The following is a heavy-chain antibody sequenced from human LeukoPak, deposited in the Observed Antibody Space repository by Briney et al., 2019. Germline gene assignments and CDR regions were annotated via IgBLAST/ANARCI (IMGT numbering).Heavy chain of an antibody. J-gene: IGHJ4*02. Sequence: PGGSLRLSCAASGITVGTNYMSWVRQAPGKGLEWVSFIHSGGSTYYADSVKGRFTISRDNSKNTLYLQMSSLRPEETAVYYCVKDTSYCSGGSCYSTYSFDYWGQGTLVTVSS. CDR1: GITVGTNY. CDR2: IHSGGST. D-gene: IGHD2-15*01. CDR3: VKDTSYCSGGSCYSTYSFDY. V-gene: IGHV3-53*05.